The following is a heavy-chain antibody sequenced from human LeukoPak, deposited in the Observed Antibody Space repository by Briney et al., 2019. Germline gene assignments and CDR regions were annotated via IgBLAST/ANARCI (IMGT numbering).Heavy chain of an antibody. CDR1: GGTFSSNA. CDR3: ARGKKKYSYGYMDV. D-gene: IGHD5-18*01. V-gene: IGHV1-69*05. J-gene: IGHJ6*03. CDR2: IIPIFGTA. Sequence: GSSVKVSCKASGGTFSSNAISWVRQAPGQGLEWMGGIIPIFGTANYAQKFQGRVTITTDESTSTAYMELSSLRSEDTAVYYCARGKKKYSYGYMDVWGKGTTVTVSS.